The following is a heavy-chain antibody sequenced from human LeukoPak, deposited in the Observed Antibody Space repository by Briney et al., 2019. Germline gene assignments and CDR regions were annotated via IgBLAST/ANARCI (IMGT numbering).Heavy chain of an antibody. Sequence: GASVKVSCKASGYTFTGYYMHWVRQAPGQGLEWMGWINLNNGGTNYAQKFQGWVTMTRDTSISTAYMELSRLTYDDTAVYYCARDSATVTTPYFDYWGQGSLVTVSS. CDR2: INLNNGGT. J-gene: IGHJ4*02. V-gene: IGHV1-2*04. D-gene: IGHD4-17*01. CDR3: ARDSATVTTPYFDY. CDR1: GYTFTGYY.